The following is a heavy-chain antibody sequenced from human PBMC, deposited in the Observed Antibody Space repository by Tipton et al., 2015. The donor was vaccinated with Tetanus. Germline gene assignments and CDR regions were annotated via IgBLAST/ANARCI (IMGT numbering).Heavy chain of an antibody. CDR1: GALLTTGGYS. Sequence: LRLSCNVTGALLTTGGYSWGWIRQPPGQGLEWIGYIYQTGSTYFNPSLRSRLTMSFKMSKNQFSLRLTSVTAADTAVYYCAQTADNWFDPWGQGTLVAVSS. V-gene: IGHV4-30-2*01. CDR3: AQTADNWFDP. CDR2: IYQTGST. J-gene: IGHJ5*02. D-gene: IGHD2-21*02.